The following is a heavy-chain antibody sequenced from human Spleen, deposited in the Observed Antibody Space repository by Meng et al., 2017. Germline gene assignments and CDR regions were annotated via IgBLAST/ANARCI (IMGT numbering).Heavy chain of an antibody. CDR1: GYRFSSYW. CDR3: ARPSDCSGGRCYIDY. V-gene: IGHV5-51*01. Sequence: KVSCKGSGYRFSSYWIGWVRQMPGKGLEWMGIIYPGDSDTRYSPSFQGQVTISVDTAISSAFLHWSSLKASDTAMYYCARPSDCSGGRCYIDYWGQGTLVTVSS. D-gene: IGHD2-15*01. J-gene: IGHJ4*02. CDR2: IYPGDSDT.